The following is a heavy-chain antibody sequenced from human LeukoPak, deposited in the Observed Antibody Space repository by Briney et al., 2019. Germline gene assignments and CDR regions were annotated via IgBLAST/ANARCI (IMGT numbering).Heavy chain of an antibody. CDR3: ARIRHYYDSSGYYFRHRTYYFDY. V-gene: IGHV3-30*02. CDR1: GFTFSSYG. Sequence: GGSLRLSCAASGFTFSSYGMHWVRQAPGKGLEWVAFIRYDGSNKYYADSVKGRFTISRDNSKNTLYLQMNSLRAEDTAVYYCARIRHYYDSSGYYFRHRTYYFDYWGQGTLVTVSS. CDR2: IRYDGSNK. J-gene: IGHJ4*02. D-gene: IGHD3-22*01.